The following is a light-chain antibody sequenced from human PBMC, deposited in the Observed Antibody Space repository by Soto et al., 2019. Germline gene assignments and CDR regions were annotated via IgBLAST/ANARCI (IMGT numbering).Light chain of an antibody. CDR3: QQYNSYSRK. CDR1: QSISSW. V-gene: IGKV1-5*03. J-gene: IGKJ1*01. CDR2: KAS. Sequence: DIRMTQSPSTLSATVGDRVTITCRASQSISSWLAWYQQKPGKAPKLLIYKASSLESGVPSRFSGSGSGTEFTLTISSLQPDDFATYYCQQYNSYSRKFGQGTKVEIK.